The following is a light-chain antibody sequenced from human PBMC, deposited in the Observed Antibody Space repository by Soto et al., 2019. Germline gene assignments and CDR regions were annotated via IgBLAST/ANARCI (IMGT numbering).Light chain of an antibody. Sequence: MVLTKSPGTMYLSTGERATLSCRASQSVSCRYLAWYQQNPGQAPRLLIYGAPSRATGITDRFSGSGSVTDVTLNISRLEPEDVALYYGQQYGSSFGQGKRLEI. CDR2: GAP. V-gene: IGKV3-20*01. J-gene: IGKJ5*01. CDR3: QQYGSS. CDR1: QSVSCRY.